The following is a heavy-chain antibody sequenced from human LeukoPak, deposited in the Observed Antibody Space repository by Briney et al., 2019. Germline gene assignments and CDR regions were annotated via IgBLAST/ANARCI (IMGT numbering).Heavy chain of an antibody. V-gene: IGHV4-38-2*02. CDR3: AREGGGSGPTYYYYYYMDV. J-gene: IGHJ6*03. CDR1: GYSISSGYY. D-gene: IGHD6-19*01. CDR2: IYHSGST. Sequence: SETLSLTRTVSGYSISSGYYWGWIRQPPGKGLEWIGSIYHSGSTYYNPSLKSRVTISVDTSKNQFSLKLSSVTAADTAVYYCAREGGGSGPTYYYYYYMDVWGKGTTVTVSS.